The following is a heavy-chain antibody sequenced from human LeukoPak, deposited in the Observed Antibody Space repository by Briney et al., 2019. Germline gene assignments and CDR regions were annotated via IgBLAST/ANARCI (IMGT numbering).Heavy chain of an antibody. Sequence: GESLQISCQGSGYSFTSYWITWVRQMPGKGLEWMGRIDPSDSYTNYSPSFQGHVTISADKSVSTAYLQWSSLKASDTAMYYCARRTRNWFDPWGQGTLVTVSS. D-gene: IGHD2-2*01. V-gene: IGHV5-10-1*01. CDR2: IDPSDSYT. CDR1: GYSFTSYW. J-gene: IGHJ5*02. CDR3: ARRTRNWFDP.